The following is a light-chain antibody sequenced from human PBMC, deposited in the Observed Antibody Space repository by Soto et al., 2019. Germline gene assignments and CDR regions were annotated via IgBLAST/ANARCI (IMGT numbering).Light chain of an antibody. Sequence: SYELTQPPSVSVSPGQTASITCSGDKLGDKYACWYQQKPGQSPVLVIYQDSKRPSGIPERVSGSNSGNTATLTISGTQAMDEADYYCQAWDRSTVVFGGGTKVTVL. CDR3: QAWDRSTVV. CDR1: KLGDKY. J-gene: IGLJ2*01. CDR2: QDS. V-gene: IGLV3-1*01.